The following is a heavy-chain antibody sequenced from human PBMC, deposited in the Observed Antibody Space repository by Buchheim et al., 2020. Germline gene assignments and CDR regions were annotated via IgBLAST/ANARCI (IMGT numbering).Heavy chain of an antibody. Sequence: EVQLVESGGGLVQPGGSLRLSCGASGFTFTTYWMSWVRQAPGKGVEWLANIKQDGSEKYYVDSVKGRFTISRDNAKNSLSLQMNSLRAGDTAVYYCARRRGDHTHYYFDYWGQGTL. D-gene: IGHD5-24*01. V-gene: IGHV3-7*01. CDR3: ARRRGDHTHYYFDY. J-gene: IGHJ4*02. CDR2: IKQDGSEK. CDR1: GFTFTTYW.